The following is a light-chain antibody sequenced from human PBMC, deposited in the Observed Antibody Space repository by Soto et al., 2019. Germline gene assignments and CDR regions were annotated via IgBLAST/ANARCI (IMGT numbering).Light chain of an antibody. CDR3: SSFTSINTWV. CDR2: EVS. Sequence: QSALTQPASVSGSPGQSITISCTGTSSDVGGYNYVSWYQQHPVKAPKLMIYEVSNRPSGVSNRFFGSKSGNTASLTISWLQTEDESDYYCSSFTSINTWVFGGGTKLTVL. CDR1: SSDVGGYNY. J-gene: IGLJ3*02. V-gene: IGLV2-14*01.